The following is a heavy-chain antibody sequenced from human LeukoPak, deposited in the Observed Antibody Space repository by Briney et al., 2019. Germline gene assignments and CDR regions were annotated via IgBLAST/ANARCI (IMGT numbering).Heavy chain of an antibody. Sequence: GGSLRLSCAASGLTFSSHWMHWVRQAPGMGLVWVSRLPPDELGIIYADSVKGRFTVSRDNAKNTVYLQMNNLRVDDTAMYYCVGTIASRGSEYWGQGALVTVSS. CDR1: GLTFSSHW. D-gene: IGHD6-6*01. J-gene: IGHJ4*02. CDR3: VGTIASRGSEY. V-gene: IGHV3-74*01. CDR2: LPPDELGI.